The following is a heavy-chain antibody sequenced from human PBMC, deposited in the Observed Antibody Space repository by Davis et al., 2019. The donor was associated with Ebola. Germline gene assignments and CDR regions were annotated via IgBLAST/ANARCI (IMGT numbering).Heavy chain of an antibody. V-gene: IGHV4-31*03. CDR3: AREYVRTWAFDI. D-gene: IGHD3-10*02. CDR1: GGSISSGGYY. Sequence: LRLSCTVSGGSISSGGYYWSWIRQHPGKGLEWIGYIYYSGSTYYNPSLKSRVTISVDRSKNQFSLKLSSVTAADTAVYYCAREYVRTWAFDIWGQGTMVTVSS. CDR2: IYYSGST. J-gene: IGHJ3*02.